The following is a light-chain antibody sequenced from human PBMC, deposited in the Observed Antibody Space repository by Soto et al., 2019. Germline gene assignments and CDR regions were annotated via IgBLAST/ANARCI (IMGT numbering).Light chain of an antibody. CDR3: LQDDSYWVT. CDR2: KAS. CDR1: QSISTW. J-gene: IGKJ2*01. Sequence: DIQMTQSPSTLSASVGDRVTISCRASQSISTWLAWYQQKPGKAPKLLIYKASGLESGVPSRFSGSGSGTEFSLTISSLQPDDFATYYCLQDDSYWVTFGQGTKLEI. V-gene: IGKV1-5*03.